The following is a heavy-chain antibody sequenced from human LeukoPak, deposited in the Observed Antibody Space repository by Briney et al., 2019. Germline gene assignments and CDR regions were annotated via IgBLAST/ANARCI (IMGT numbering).Heavy chain of an antibody. CDR2: IYYSGST. J-gene: IGHJ5*02. CDR3: ARGVVAARFWFDP. Sequence: SETLSLTCTVSAGSISSYYWSWIRQPPGKGLEWIGYIYYSGSTNHNPSLKSRVTISVDTSKNQFSLKQSSVTAADTAVYYCARGVVAARFWFDPWGQGTLVTVSS. V-gene: IGHV4-59*01. D-gene: IGHD6-6*01. CDR1: AGSISSYY.